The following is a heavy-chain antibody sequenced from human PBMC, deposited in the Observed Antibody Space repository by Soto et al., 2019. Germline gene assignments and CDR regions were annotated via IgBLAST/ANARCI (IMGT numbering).Heavy chain of an antibody. Sequence: ASVKVSCKASGGTFSSYAISWVPQAPGQGLEWMGGIIPIFATANYAQKFQGRVTITGDESTSTAYMELSSLSSEDTAVYYCARFGINSGYAIYYYYGMEVWGQGTTVAVSS. J-gene: IGHJ6*01. CDR2: IIPIFATA. CDR3: ARFGINSGYAIYYYYGMEV. CDR1: GGTFSSYA. D-gene: IGHD5-12*01. V-gene: IGHV1-69*13.